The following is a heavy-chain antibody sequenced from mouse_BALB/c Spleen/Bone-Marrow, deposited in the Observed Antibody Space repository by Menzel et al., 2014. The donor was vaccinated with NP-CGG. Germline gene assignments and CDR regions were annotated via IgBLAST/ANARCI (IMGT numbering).Heavy chain of an antibody. Sequence: QVQLKDSGAELARPGASAKMSCKASGYTFAYYTVHWVKQRPGQGLEWIGYINPSSGYTNYNQKFKDKATLTTDKSSSTAYMQLSGLTSEDSAVYYCAREVYGSWFAYWGQGTLVTVSA. CDR1: GYTFAYYT. V-gene: IGHV1-4*01. CDR2: INPSSGYT. D-gene: IGHD2-2*01. CDR3: AREVYGSWFAY. J-gene: IGHJ3*01.